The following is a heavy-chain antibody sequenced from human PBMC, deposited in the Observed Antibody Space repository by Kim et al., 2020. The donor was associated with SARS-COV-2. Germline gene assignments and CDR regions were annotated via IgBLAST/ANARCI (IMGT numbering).Heavy chain of an antibody. V-gene: IGHV4-31*03. CDR3: ARVSLIARGFSYYAL. Sequence: SETLSLTCTVSGGSISSGTNYWAWIRQFPGKGLEWIGHIDFSGTTFYNSTLKSRLTISVDISKNPFSLVLFSVTAADPASYCCARVSLIARGFSYYAL. CDR1: GGSISSGTNY. CDR2: IDFSGTT. J-gene: IGHJ6*01. D-gene: IGHD2-21*01.